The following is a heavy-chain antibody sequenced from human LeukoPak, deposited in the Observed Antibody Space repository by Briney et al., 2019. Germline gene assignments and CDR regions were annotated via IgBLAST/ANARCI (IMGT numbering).Heavy chain of an antibody. V-gene: IGHV4-4*07. CDR1: GGSISSYY. CDR2: IYTSGNT. J-gene: IGHJ4*02. CDR3: ARDLMGAAAY. D-gene: IGHD1-26*01. Sequence: SETLSLTCTVSGGSISSYYWSWIRQPAGKGLEWIGSIYTSGNTNYNPSLKSRVTMSVEKSKNQFSLKLSSVTAADTAVECCARDLMGAAAYWGQGTLVTVSS.